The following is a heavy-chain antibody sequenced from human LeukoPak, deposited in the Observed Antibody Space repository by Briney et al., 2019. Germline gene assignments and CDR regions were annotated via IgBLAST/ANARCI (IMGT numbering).Heavy chain of an antibody. Sequence: PSETLSLTCAVYGGSFSGYYWSWIRQPPGKGLEWIGEINHSGSTNYNPSLKSRVTISVDTSKNQFSLKLSSVTAADTAVYYCARTVSSSDPFYYYYYMDVWGKGTTVTVSS. CDR2: INHSGST. V-gene: IGHV4-34*01. J-gene: IGHJ6*03. D-gene: IGHD6-6*01. CDR1: GGSFSGYY. CDR3: ARTVSSSDPFYYYYYMDV.